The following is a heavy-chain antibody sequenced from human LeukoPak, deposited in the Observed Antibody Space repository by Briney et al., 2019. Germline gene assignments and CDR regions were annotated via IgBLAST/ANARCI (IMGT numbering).Heavy chain of an antibody. J-gene: IGHJ5*02. CDR3: ARASKLLWFGEWWFDP. CDR1: GGSFSGYY. D-gene: IGHD3-10*01. CDR2: INHSGST. Sequence: SETLFLTCAVYGGSFSGYYWSWIRQPPGKGLEWIGEINHSGSTNYNPSLKSRVTISVDTSKNQFSLKLSSVTAADTAVYYCARASKLLWFGEWWFDPWGQGTLVTVSS. V-gene: IGHV4-34*01.